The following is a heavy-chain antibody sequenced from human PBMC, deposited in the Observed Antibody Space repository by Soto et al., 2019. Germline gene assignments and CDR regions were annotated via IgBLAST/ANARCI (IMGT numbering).Heavy chain of an antibody. V-gene: IGHV5-51*01. J-gene: IGHJ4*02. CDR3: ARHGGRLIAPAY. CDR2: IYPGDSDT. Sequence: LKISCEASGYSFTSYWIGWVRHIPVKCLEWMGIIYPGDSDTRYSPSFQGQVAMSVDKSISTAYLQWNSLKASDTAMYYCARHGGRLIAPAYWGQGTLVTVSS. D-gene: IGHD2-2*01. CDR1: GYSFTSYW.